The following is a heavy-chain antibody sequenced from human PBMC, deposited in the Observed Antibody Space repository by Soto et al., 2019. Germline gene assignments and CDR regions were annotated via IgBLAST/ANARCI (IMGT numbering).Heavy chain of an antibody. CDR1: GASINSGGYY. CDR2: IYFTGST. V-gene: IGHV4-31*01. CDR3: ASGKAWGVILAS. J-gene: IGHJ4*02. Sequence: QVQLQESGPGLVKPSQTLSLTCTVSGASINSGGYYWSWIRQLPGKGLEWIGYIYFTGSTYYNPSLESQVSISLDTSQNQFSLKLSSVIAADTAVYFCASGKAWGVILASWGQGTLVTVS. D-gene: IGHD3-16*02.